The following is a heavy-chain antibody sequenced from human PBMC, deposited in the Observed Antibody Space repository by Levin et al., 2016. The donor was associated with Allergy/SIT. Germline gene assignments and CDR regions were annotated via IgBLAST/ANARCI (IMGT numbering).Heavy chain of an antibody. Sequence: WICQPPGKGLEWIASIYYSGNTYSNPSLKSRVTVSVDTSKNQFSLNLTSVTAADTAVYYCARHPCSGGTCYNQYYYYGMDVWGQGTTVTVSS. D-gene: IGHD2-15*01. J-gene: IGHJ6*02. CDR2: IYYSGNT. V-gene: IGHV4-39*01. CDR3: ARHPCSGGTCYNQYYYYGMDV.